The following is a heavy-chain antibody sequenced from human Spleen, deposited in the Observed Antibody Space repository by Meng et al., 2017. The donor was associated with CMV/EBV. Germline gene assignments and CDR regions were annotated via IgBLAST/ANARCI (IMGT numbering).Heavy chain of an antibody. J-gene: IGHJ4*02. CDR3: ARADFSLDTSGYSIGGFQH. V-gene: IGHV1-2*02. D-gene: IGHD3-22*01. Sequence: ASVKVSCKASGYNFIDYYMFWVRQAPGQGLEWMGWINPNTGDTNNAQKFQGRVTMTWDTSIGTAYMELRRLRYDDTAVYYCARADFSLDTSGYSIGGFQHWGQGTLVTVSS. CDR2: INPNTGDT. CDR1: GYNFIDYY.